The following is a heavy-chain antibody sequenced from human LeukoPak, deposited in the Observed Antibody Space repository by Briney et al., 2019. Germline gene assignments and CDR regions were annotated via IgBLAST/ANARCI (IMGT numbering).Heavy chain of an antibody. CDR1: GGSISSYY. J-gene: IGHJ5*02. CDR2: IYYSGST. Sequence: SETLSLTCTVSGGSISSYYWSWIRQPPGKGLEWIGYIYYSGSTNYNPSLKSRVTISVDTSKNQFSLKLSSVTAADTAVCYCARAGRIVVDNWFDPWGQGTLVTVSS. CDR3: ARAGRIVVDNWFDP. V-gene: IGHV4-59*01. D-gene: IGHD3-22*01.